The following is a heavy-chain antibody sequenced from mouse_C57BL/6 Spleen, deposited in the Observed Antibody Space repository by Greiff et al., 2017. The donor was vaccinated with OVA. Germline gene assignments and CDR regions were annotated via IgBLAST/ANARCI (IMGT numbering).Heavy chain of an antibody. CDR3: ARGEGGYDGFAY. CDR1: GYTFTDYY. D-gene: IGHD2-2*01. Sequence: VQLQQSGPELVKPGASVKISCKASGYTFTDYYMNWVKQSHGKSLEWIGDINPNNGGTSYNQKFKGKATLTVDKSSSTAYMERRSLTSEDSAVYYCARGEGGYDGFAYWGQGTLVTVSA. V-gene: IGHV1-26*01. CDR2: INPNNGGT. J-gene: IGHJ3*01.